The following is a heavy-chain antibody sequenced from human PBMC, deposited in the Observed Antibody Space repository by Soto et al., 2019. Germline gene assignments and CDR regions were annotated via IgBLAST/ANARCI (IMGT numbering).Heavy chain of an antibody. Sequence: GGSLRLSCAASGFTFSSYWMHWVRQAPGKGLVWVSRINSDGSSTSYADSVKGRFTISRDNAKNTLYLQMNSLRAEDTAVYYCAREWGLHYYFDYWGQGTLVTVSS. CDR1: GFTFSSYW. CDR2: INSDGSST. V-gene: IGHV3-74*01. CDR3: AREWGLHYYFDY. D-gene: IGHD1-26*01. J-gene: IGHJ4*02.